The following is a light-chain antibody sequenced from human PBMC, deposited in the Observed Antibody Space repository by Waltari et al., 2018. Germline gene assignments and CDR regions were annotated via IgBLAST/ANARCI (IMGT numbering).Light chain of an antibody. V-gene: IGLV3-1*01. CDR2: QDN. CDR3: QAWDSSTAV. Sequence: SYELTQPPSVSVSPGQTARITCSGDKLGAKYACWYQQRPGQSPVLVIYQDNKRPSGIPERFSGSNSGNTATLTISGTQAMDEADYYCQAWDSSTAVFGGGTKLTVL. CDR1: KLGAKY. J-gene: IGLJ2*01.